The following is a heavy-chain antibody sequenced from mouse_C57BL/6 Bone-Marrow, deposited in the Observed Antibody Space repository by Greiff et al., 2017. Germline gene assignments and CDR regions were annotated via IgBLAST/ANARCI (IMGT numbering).Heavy chain of an antibody. CDR2: INPGSGGT. CDR1: GYAFTNYL. CDR3: TTPCAFAY. V-gene: IGHV1-54*01. J-gene: IGHJ3*01. Sequence: QVQLQQSGAELVRPGTSVKVSCKASGYAFTNYLIEWVKQRPGQGLEWIGVINPGSGGTNYNEKFKGKATLTADKSSSPAYMQLISLPSGASAVSFSTTPCAFAYWGRGPLVTISA.